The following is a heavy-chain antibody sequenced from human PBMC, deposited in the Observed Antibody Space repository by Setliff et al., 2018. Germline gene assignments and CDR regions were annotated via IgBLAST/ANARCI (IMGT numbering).Heavy chain of an antibody. V-gene: IGHV4-28*03. Sequence: SETLSLTCAVSGVSVNSLTWWSWVRQAPGKGLEWIGFIYHDGNPKFNPSVNYNPSLKSRVTMSIDKSKNQFSLNLRSVTAADTAVYYCTRGGERYHTANWGQGLLVTVS. CDR2: IYHDGNP. CDR3: TRGGERYHTAN. D-gene: IGHD2-2*01. J-gene: IGHJ4*02. CDR1: GVSVNSLTW.